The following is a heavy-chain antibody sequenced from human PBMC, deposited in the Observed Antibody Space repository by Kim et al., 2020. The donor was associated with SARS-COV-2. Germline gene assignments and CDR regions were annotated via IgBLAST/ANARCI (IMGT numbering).Heavy chain of an antibody. CDR3: ARLVGSGWPIYYYYGMDV. V-gene: IGHV3-7*03. CDR1: GFTFSSYW. CDR2: IKQDGSEK. D-gene: IGHD6-19*01. J-gene: IGHJ6*02. Sequence: GGSLRLSCAASGFTFSSYWMSWVRQAPGKRLEWVANIKQDGSEKYYVDSVKGRFTISRDNAKNSLYLQMNSLIAEDTAVYYCARLVGSGWPIYYYYGMDVWGQGNTGNVSS.